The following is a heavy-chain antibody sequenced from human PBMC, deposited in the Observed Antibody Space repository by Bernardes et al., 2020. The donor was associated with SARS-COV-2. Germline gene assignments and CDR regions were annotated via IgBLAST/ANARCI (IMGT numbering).Heavy chain of an antibody. V-gene: IGHV3-23*01. CDR3: AKDRLYSSPHNPIDY. CDR1: GFTIGSYA. J-gene: IGHJ4*02. Sequence: GSLRLSCVASGFTIGSYAMSWVRQAPGKGLEWVSTFSGGGSYTYYADSVKGRFTVSRDSSQNTLYLHLDNLRVEDTAVYYCAKDRLYSSPHNPIDYWGQGTLVTVSS. CDR2: FSGGGSYT. D-gene: IGHD6-13*01.